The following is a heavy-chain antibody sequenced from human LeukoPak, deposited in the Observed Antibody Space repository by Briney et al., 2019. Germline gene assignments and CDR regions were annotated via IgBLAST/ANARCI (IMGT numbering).Heavy chain of an antibody. V-gene: IGHV3-20*01. CDR2: INWNGGST. CDR1: GFTFDDYG. D-gene: IGHD3-3*01. CDR3: ARDNYDFWSGYYPLDY. Sequence: GGSLRLSCAASGFTFDDYGMSWVRQAPGKGLEWVSGINWNGGSTGYADSVKGRFTISRDNAKNSLYLQMNSLRAEDTALYHCARDNYDFWSGYYPLDYWGQGTLVTVSS. J-gene: IGHJ4*02.